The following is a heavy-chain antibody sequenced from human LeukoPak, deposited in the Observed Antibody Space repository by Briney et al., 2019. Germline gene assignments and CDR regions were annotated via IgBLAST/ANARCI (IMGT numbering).Heavy chain of an antibody. V-gene: IGHV1-69*13. CDR2: FISIFGTV. J-gene: IGHJ5*02. CDR3: AREGVGGTLKYQLLKYWFDP. D-gene: IGHD2-2*01. CDR1: GGPFSSYA. Sequence: SVKVSCKASGGPFSSYAINWVRQAPGQGLDWMGGFISIFGTVNYAQKFQGKVTITADESTSTAYMELSSLRSEDTAVYYCAREGVGGTLKYQLLKYWFDPWGQGTVVTVSS.